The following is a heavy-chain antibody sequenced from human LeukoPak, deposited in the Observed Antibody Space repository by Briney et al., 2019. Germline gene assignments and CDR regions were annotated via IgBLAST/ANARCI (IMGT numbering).Heavy chain of an antibody. Sequence: SETLSLTCTVSGGSISSGSYYWSWIRQPAGRGLEWIGRIYASGSTNYNPSLKSRVTISVDMSKNQFSLKLSSVTAADTAVYYCARGYDPSRDAFDIWAQGTMVTVSS. V-gene: IGHV4-61*02. J-gene: IGHJ3*02. CDR1: GGSISSGSYY. CDR3: ARGYDPSRDAFDI. D-gene: IGHD3-22*01. CDR2: IYASGST.